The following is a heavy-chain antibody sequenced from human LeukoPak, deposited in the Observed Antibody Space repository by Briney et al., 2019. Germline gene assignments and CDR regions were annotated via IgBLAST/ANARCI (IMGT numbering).Heavy chain of an antibody. Sequence: SVKVSCKASGGTFSSYAISWVRQAPGQGLEWMGGIIPIFGTANYAQKFQGRATITADESTSTAYMELSSLRSEDTAVYYCARDLRIAAAGNPSDWFDPWGQGTLVTVSS. V-gene: IGHV1-69*01. J-gene: IGHJ5*02. D-gene: IGHD6-13*01. CDR1: GGTFSSYA. CDR2: IIPIFGTA. CDR3: ARDLRIAAAGNPSDWFDP.